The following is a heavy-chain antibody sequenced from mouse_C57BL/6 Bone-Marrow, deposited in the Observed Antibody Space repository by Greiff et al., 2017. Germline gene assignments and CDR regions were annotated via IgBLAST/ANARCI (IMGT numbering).Heavy chain of an antibody. CDR1: GFTFSDYG. Sequence: EVHLVESGGGLVKPGGSLKLSCTASGFTFSDYGMHWVSQAPEKGLEWVAYISSGSSTIYYADTVKGRFTISGDNAKNTLLLQMTRLRAEDTAMYYGAITTVGATDAMDYWGQGTSVTVSS. CDR2: ISSGSSTI. D-gene: IGHD1-1*01. J-gene: IGHJ4*01. CDR3: AITTVGATDAMDY. V-gene: IGHV5-17*01.